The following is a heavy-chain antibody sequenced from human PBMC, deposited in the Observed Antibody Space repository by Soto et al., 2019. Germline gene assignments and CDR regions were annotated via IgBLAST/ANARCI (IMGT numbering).Heavy chain of an antibody. Sequence: AGGSLRLSCAASGFTFSDYYMSWIRQAPGKGLEWVSYISSSGSTIYYADSVKGRFTIYRDNAKNSLYLQMNSLRAEDTVVYYCARRVAVAGKYNWFDPWGQGTLVTVSS. D-gene: IGHD6-19*01. J-gene: IGHJ5*02. V-gene: IGHV3-11*01. CDR1: GFTFSDYY. CDR3: ARRVAVAGKYNWFDP. CDR2: ISSSGSTI.